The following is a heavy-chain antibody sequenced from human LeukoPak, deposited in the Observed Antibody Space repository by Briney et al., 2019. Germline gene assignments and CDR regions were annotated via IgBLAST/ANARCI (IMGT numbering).Heavy chain of an antibody. Sequence: PGGSLRLSCAASGFTFSSYAMSWVRQAPGKGLEWVSGISGSGDNTYYADSVKGRFTISRDNSKNTLYVQVNSLGTEETAAYYCAKGSYYDSSGSFYFDYWGQGTLVTVSS. CDR3: AKGSYYDSSGSFYFDY. CDR2: ISGSGDNT. D-gene: IGHD3-22*01. J-gene: IGHJ4*02. V-gene: IGHV3-23*01. CDR1: GFTFSSYA.